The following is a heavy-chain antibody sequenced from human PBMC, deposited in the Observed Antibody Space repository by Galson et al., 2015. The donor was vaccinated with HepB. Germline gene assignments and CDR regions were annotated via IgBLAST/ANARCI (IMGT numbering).Heavy chain of an antibody. J-gene: IGHJ6*02. V-gene: IGHV4-34*01. Sequence: LSLTCAVYGGSFSGYYWSWIRQPPGKGMEWIGEINHSGSTNYNPSLKSRVTISVDTSKNQFSLKLSSVTAADTAVYYCARGAGYCNSTSCVGGYYYYYYGMDVWGQGTTVTVSS. D-gene: IGHD2-2*01. CDR3: ARGAGYCNSTSCVGGYYYYYYGMDV. CDR1: GGSFSGYY. CDR2: INHSGST.